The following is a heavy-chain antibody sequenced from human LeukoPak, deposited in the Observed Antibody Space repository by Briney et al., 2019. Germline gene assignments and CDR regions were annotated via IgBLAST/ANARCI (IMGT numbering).Heavy chain of an antibody. CDR2: ISAYNGHT. D-gene: IGHD1-26*01. J-gene: IGHJ4*02. V-gene: IGHV1-18*01. CDR1: GYPFTSYG. Sequence: ASVKVSCKASGYPFTSYGISWVRQAPGQGLEWMGWISAYNGHTNYAQMLQGRVTMTTDTPTTTAYMELRNLRSDDTAIYYCARPYKGAVGDYWGQGTLVTVSS. CDR3: ARPYKGAVGDY.